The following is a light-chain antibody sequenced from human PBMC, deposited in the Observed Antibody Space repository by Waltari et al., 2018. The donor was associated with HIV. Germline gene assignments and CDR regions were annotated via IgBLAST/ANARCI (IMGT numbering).Light chain of an antibody. V-gene: IGLV6-57*01. CDR1: SGSLANNY. CDR2: EDN. CDR3: QSYDSNNAV. Sequence: NFMLTQPHSVSESPGKTVTISCTRSSGSLANNYVQCYQQPPGSSPTTVFYEDNYRPSGVPHRCSGSTDTSSNSASLTISGLKTEDEADYYCQSYDSNNAVFGGGTKLTVL. J-gene: IGLJ3*02.